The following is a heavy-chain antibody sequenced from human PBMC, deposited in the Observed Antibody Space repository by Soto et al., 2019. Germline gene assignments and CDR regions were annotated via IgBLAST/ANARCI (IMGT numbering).Heavy chain of an antibody. CDR2: INPSGGST. J-gene: IGHJ4*02. CDR3: ARYGAVAGLDY. Sequence: QVQLVQSGAEVKKPGASVKVSCKASGYTFTSYYMQWVRQAPGQGLEWMGIINPSGGSTIYAQKFQGXXTXTXXTSTSTVYMELSSLRSEDTAVYYCARYGAVAGLDYWGQGTLVTVSS. D-gene: IGHD6-19*01. V-gene: IGHV1-46*01. CDR1: GYTFTSYY.